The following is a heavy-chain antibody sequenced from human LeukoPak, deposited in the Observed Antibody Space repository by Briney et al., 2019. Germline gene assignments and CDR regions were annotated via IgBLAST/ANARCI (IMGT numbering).Heavy chain of an antibody. J-gene: IGHJ3*02. CDR1: GFTFSSYS. CDR2: ISGRSTTI. CDR3: ERTINFDFWSGYYGAFDI. Sequence: GGSLRLSCEASGFTFSSYSMNWVRQAPGKGLEWVSFISGRSTTIYYADSVKGRFTISRDNARNSLSLQMNSLRTEDTAVYYCERTINFDFWSGYYGAFDIWGQGTMVTVSS. V-gene: IGHV3-48*01. D-gene: IGHD3-3*01.